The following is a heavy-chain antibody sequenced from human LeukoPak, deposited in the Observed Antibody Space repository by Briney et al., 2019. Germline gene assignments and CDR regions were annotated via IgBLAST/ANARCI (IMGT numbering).Heavy chain of an antibody. CDR1: GFSFTNVW. Sequence: GGSLRLSCAASGFSFTNVWMNWVRQAPGKGLEWVGRIKNKEEGEKTDYAAPVKGRFTISRDDSKATLFLQMNSLKMEDTAIYYCTTGIDYGGGYWGQGTLVSVSS. V-gene: IGHV3-15*07. CDR3: TTGIDYGGGY. J-gene: IGHJ4*02. CDR2: IKNKEEGEKT. D-gene: IGHD3-16*01.